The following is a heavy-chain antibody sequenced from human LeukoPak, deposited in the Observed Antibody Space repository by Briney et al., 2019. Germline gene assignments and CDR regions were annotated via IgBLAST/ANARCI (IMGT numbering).Heavy chain of an antibody. CDR1: GFALSSYS. J-gene: IGHJ4*02. CDR3: ARDTGGSGI. D-gene: IGHD3-10*01. CDR2: ISSSSSTI. Sequence: PGGSLRLSCAASGFALSSYSMNWVRQAPGKGLEWVSYISSSSSTIYYADSVKGRFTISRDNAKNSLYLQMNSLRAEDTAVYYCARDTGGSGIWGQGTLVTVSS. V-gene: IGHV3-48*04.